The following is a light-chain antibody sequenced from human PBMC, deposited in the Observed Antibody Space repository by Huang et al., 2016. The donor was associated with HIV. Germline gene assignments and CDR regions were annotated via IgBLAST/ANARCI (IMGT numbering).Light chain of an antibody. CDR2: DAS. Sequence: LFCLGEMVHRPVRASQSVDNSYPTSYQQKPGQAPKFLIYDASSRATGIPVRFSASGSGTDFTLTISSLQPEDLAVYYCQQDYKLGRLTFGGGTKMEIK. CDR1: QSVDNSY. CDR3: QQDYKLGRLT. V-gene: IGKV3D-7*01. J-gene: IGKJ4*01.